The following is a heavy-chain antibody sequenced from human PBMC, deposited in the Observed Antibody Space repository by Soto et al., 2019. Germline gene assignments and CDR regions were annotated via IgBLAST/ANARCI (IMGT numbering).Heavy chain of an antibody. CDR2: VYNGGST. Sequence: GGSLRLSCAASGSIVSSNYMSWVRQAPGRGLEWVSVVYNGGSTYYADSVKGRFTISRDNSKNMLYLQMNSLRAEDTAVYYCAKDNAPARIYGMDVWGQGTTVTVSS. CDR3: AKDNAPARIYGMDV. J-gene: IGHJ6*02. D-gene: IGHD2-2*01. V-gene: IGHV3-66*01. CDR1: GSIVSSNY.